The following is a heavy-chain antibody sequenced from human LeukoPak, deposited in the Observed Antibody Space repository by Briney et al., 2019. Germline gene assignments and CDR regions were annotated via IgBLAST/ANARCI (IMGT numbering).Heavy chain of an antibody. V-gene: IGHV4-39*07. CDR2: IYYSGST. J-gene: IGHJ4*02. CDR1: GGSISSSSYY. D-gene: IGHD3-22*01. CDR3: ARDRVRYYDSSGYDY. Sequence: SETLSLTCTVSGGSISSSSYYWGWIRQPPGEGLEWIGSIYYSGSTYYKPSLKSRVTISVDTSKNQFSLKLSSVTAADTAVYYCARDRVRYYDSSGYDYWGQGTLVTVSS.